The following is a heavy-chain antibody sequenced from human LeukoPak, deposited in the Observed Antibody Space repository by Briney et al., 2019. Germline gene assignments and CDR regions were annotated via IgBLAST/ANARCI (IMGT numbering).Heavy chain of an antibody. Sequence: PGGSLRLSCAASGFTVSSNYMSWVRQAPGKGLEWVGRIKSKTDGGTTDYAAPVKGRFTISRDDSKNTLYLQMNSLKTEDTAVYYCTTEDQYYDLINDYWGQGTLVTVSS. CDR3: TTEDQYYDLINDY. V-gene: IGHV3-15*01. J-gene: IGHJ4*02. CDR1: GFTVSSNY. D-gene: IGHD3-3*01. CDR2: IKSKTDGGTT.